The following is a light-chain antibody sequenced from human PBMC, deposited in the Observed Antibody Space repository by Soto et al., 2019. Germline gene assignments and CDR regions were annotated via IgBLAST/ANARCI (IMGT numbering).Light chain of an antibody. Sequence: LAQSTDTRSVSAGDRATLSCRSSQSVSSNYLAWYQQKPGQAPRLLIYGASIRATGIPDRFSGSGSGTDFTLTISRLEPEDFAVYYCQPYGTSPPWTFAQGTKADI. CDR3: QPYGTSPPWT. CDR1: QSVSSNY. V-gene: IGKV3-20*01. J-gene: IGKJ1*01. CDR2: GAS.